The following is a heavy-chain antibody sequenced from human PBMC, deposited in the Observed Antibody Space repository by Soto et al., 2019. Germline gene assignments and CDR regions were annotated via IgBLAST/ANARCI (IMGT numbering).Heavy chain of an antibody. CDR3: ARQPDSTVDY. CDR1: GYTFTTYW. V-gene: IGHV5-51*01. CDR2: IYPGDSDT. J-gene: IGHJ4*02. Sequence: PGESLKISCKGSGYTFTTYWTAWGRQMPGKGLGWMGVIYPGDSDTRNRPSFQGQVTISADKSISTAYLQWSSLKASDTAMYYCARQPDSTVDYWGQGTLVTVSS.